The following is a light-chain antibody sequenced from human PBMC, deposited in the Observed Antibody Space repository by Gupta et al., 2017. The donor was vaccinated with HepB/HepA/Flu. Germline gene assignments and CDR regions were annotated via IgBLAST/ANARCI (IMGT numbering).Light chain of an antibody. CDR2: DVN. Sequence: SALTQPAPVSGSPAPSITICCTGTSSDDGGSDFVTWFQQHPGKAPKLMIFDVNSRPSGVSYRFSGSKSGNTASLTISGLRAEDEADYYCSSYTSSSALYVFGTGTKVTVL. CDR1: SSDDGGSDF. J-gene: IGLJ1*01. CDR3: SSYTSSSALYV. V-gene: IGLV2-14*01.